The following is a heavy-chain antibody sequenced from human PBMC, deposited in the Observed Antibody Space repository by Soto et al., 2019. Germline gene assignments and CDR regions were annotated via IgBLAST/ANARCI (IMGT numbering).Heavy chain of an antibody. CDR2: ISGSGGST. D-gene: IGHD4-17*01. J-gene: IGHJ4*02. Sequence: GGSLRLSCAASGFTFSSYAMSWVRQAPGKGLEWVSAISGSGGSTYYAGSVKGRFTISRDNSKNTLYLQMNSLRAEDTAVYYCAKDIFYGDYDPNVGADWGQGTLVTVSS. V-gene: IGHV3-23*01. CDR3: AKDIFYGDYDPNVGAD. CDR1: GFTFSSYA.